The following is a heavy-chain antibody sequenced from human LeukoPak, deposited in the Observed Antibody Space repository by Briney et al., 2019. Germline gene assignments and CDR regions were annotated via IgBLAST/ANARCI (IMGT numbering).Heavy chain of an antibody. CDR2: IYYSGST. CDR1: GGSISSGDYY. Sequence: SETLSLTCTVSGGSISSGDYYWSWIRQPPGKGLEWIGYIYYSGSTYYNPSLKSRVTISVDTSKNQFSLKLSSLTAADTAVYYCARDEVYCSSTSCYSKRDAFDIWGQGTMVTVSS. CDR3: ARDEVYCSSTSCYSKRDAFDI. J-gene: IGHJ3*02. D-gene: IGHD2-2*01. V-gene: IGHV4-30-4*08.